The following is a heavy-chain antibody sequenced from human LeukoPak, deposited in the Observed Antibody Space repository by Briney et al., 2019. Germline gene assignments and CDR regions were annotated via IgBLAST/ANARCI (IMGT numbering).Heavy chain of an antibody. Sequence: ASVKVSCKVSGYTLIELPIHWVRQAPGKGLDWMGGFDPEDGETIYAQKFQGRVTMTEDTSTDTAYMELSSLRSEDTAVYYCATAIRRPGIDYWGQGTLVTVSS. V-gene: IGHV1-24*01. CDR3: ATAIRRPGIDY. J-gene: IGHJ4*02. CDR1: GYTLIELP. D-gene: IGHD3-10*01. CDR2: FDPEDGET.